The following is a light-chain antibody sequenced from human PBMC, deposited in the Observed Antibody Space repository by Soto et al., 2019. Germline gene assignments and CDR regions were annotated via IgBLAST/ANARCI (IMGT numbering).Light chain of an antibody. Sequence: IQMTQSPSSLSASVGDRVTITCRASQSISIYLNWYQQKPGKAPILLVYAGSSLQGGVPSRFGGSGSGTEFTLTISSLQPDDFATYYCQQYKSYWTFGQGTKVDIK. V-gene: IGKV1-5*01. CDR2: AGS. CDR1: QSISIY. CDR3: QQYKSYWT. J-gene: IGKJ1*01.